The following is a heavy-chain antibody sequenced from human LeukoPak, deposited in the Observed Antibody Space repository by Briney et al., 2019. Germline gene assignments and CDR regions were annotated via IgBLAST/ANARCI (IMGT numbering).Heavy chain of an antibody. CDR3: ARDDNYGTFDY. D-gene: IGHD4-17*01. CDR1: GGSISSYY. V-gene: IGHV4-59*01. J-gene: IGHJ4*02. Sequence: SETLSLTCTVSGGSISSYYWSWIRQPPGKGLEWIGYIYYSGSTNYNPSLKSRVTISVDTSKNQFSLKLSSVTAADTAVYHCARDDNYGTFDYWGQGTLVTVSS. CDR2: IYYSGST.